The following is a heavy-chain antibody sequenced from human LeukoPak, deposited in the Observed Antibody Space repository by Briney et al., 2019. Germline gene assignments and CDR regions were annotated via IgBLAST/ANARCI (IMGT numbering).Heavy chain of an antibody. CDR3: ARDKQLVRRPGPIDY. D-gene: IGHD6-6*01. V-gene: IGHV1-2*06. CDR1: GYTFTGYY. CDR2: INPNSGGT. Sequence: GASVKVSCKASGYTFTGYYMHWVGQAPGQGLEWMGRINPNSGGTNYAQKFQGRVTMTRDTSISTAYMELSRLRSDDTAVYYCARDKQLVRRPGPIDYWGQGTLVTVSS. J-gene: IGHJ4*02.